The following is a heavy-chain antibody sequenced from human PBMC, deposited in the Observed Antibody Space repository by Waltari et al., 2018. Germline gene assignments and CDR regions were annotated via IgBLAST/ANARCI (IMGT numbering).Heavy chain of an antibody. D-gene: IGHD3-3*01. CDR2: IKHSGST. CDR1: GGSFSGYY. J-gene: IGHJ4*02. Sequence: QVQLQQWGAGLLKPSETLSITCAVYGGSFSGYYWSWIRQPPGKGLEWIGEIKHSGSTNYNPSLKSRVTISVDTSKNQFSLKLSSVTAADTAVYYCARAPSFWSGYCIDYWGQGTLVTVSS. V-gene: IGHV4-34*01. CDR3: ARAPSFWSGYCIDY.